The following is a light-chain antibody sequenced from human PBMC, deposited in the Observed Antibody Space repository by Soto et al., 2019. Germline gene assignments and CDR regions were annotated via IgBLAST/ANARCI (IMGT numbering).Light chain of an antibody. CDR1: SSDVGGYNY. CDR3: CSYAGSYTLL. V-gene: IGLV2-11*01. CDR2: DVT. Sequence: QSALTQPRSVSGSPGQSVTISCTGTSSDVGGYNYVSWYQQHPGKALKLMIYDVTKRPSGVPDRFSGSKSGNTASLTISGLQAEDEADYYCCSYAGSYTLLFGGGTKLTVL. J-gene: IGLJ2*01.